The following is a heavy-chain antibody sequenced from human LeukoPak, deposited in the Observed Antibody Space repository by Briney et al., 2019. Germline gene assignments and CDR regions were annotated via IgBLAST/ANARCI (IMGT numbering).Heavy chain of an antibody. CDR2: IYYSGST. CDR3: AIPGWQWPHNWFDP. V-gene: IGHV4-39*01. Sequence: SETLSLTCTVSGGSISSSSYYWGWIRQPPGKGLEWIGSIYYSGSTYYNPSLKSRVTISVDTSKNQFSLKLSSVTAADTAVYYCAIPGWQWPHNWFDPWGQGTLVTVSS. J-gene: IGHJ5*02. D-gene: IGHD6-19*01. CDR1: GGSISSSSYY.